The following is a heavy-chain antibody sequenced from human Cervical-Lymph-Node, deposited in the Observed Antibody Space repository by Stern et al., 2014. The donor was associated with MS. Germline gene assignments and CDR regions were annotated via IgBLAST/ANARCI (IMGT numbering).Heavy chain of an antibody. V-gene: IGHV3-48*01. D-gene: IGHD5-12*01. CDR2: ISSSSSTI. CDR1: GFTFSNYS. CDR3: ARDHLEGDSLLRPEY. Sequence: VQLVESGGGTVQPGGSLRLSCAASGFTFSNYSMNWVRQAPGKGLEWVSYISSSSSTIYYADSVKGRFTISRDNVKNSLYLQMSSLRAEDTAVYYCARDHLEGDSLLRPEYWGQGTLVTVSS. J-gene: IGHJ4*02.